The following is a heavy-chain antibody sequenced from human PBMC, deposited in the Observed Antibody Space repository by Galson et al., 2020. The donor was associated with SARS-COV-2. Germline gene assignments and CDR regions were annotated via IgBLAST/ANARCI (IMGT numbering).Heavy chain of an antibody. Sequence: SETLSLTCTVSGGSISSYYWSWIRQPPGKGLEWIGYIYYSGSTNYNPSLKSRVTISVDTSKNQFSLKLSSVTAADTAVYYCARPLVPAAIVPFGYWGQGTLVTVSS. CDR1: GGSISSYY. CDR2: IYYSGST. J-gene: IGHJ4*02. CDR3: ARPLVPAAIVPFGY. V-gene: IGHV4-59*01. D-gene: IGHD2-2*02.